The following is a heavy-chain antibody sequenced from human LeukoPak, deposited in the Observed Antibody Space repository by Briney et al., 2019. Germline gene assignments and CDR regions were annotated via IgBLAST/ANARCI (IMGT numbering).Heavy chain of an antibody. Sequence: SVKVSCKASGGTFSSYAISWVRQAPGQGLEWMGGIIPIFGTANYAQKSQGRVTITADESTSTAYMELSSLRSEDTAVYYCAREGEHETYYYDSSGYYDAFDIWGQGTMVTVSS. V-gene: IGHV1-69*01. D-gene: IGHD3-22*01. CDR3: AREGEHETYYYDSSGYYDAFDI. CDR2: IIPIFGTA. CDR1: GGTFSSYA. J-gene: IGHJ3*02.